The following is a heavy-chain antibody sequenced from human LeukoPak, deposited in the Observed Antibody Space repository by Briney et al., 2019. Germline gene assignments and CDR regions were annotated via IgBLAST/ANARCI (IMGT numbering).Heavy chain of an antibody. D-gene: IGHD2-15*01. Sequence: SQTLSLTCAISGDSVSSNSAAWNWIRQSPSRGLEWLGRTYYRSKWYNDYAVSVKSRITINPDTSKNQFSLQLNSVTPEDTAVYYCASGRGTPYCSGGSCYYYYGMDVWGQGTTVTVSS. V-gene: IGHV6-1*01. CDR3: ASGRGTPYCSGGSCYYYYGMDV. CDR1: GDSVSSNSAA. CDR2: TYYRSKWYN. J-gene: IGHJ6*02.